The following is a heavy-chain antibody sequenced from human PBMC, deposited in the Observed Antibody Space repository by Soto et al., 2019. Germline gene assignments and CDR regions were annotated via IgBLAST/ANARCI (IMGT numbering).Heavy chain of an antibody. CDR3: ARYDILTGFGICFDY. V-gene: IGHV3-21*01. CDR1: GFTFSSYS. CDR2: ISSSSSYI. Sequence: GGSLRLSCAASGFTFSSYSMNWVRQAPGKGLEWVSSISSSSSYIYYADSVKGRFTISRDNAKNSLYLQMNSLRAEDTAVYYCARYDILTGFGICFDYWGQGTLVTVSS. D-gene: IGHD3-9*01. J-gene: IGHJ4*02.